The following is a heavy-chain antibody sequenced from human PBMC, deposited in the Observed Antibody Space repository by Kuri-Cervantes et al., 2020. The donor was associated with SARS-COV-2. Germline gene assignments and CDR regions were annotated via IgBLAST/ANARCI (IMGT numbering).Heavy chain of an antibody. V-gene: IGHV3-30*18. J-gene: IGHJ5*02. CDR3: AKSSGTADGGFDP. Sequence: GGSLRLSCAASGFTFNSYEMNWVRQAPGKGLEWVAVISYDGSNKYYADSVKGRFTISRDNSKNTLYLQMNSLRAEDTAVYYCAKSSGTADGGFDPWGQGTLVTVSS. D-gene: IGHD6-19*01. CDR2: ISYDGSNK. CDR1: GFTFNSYE.